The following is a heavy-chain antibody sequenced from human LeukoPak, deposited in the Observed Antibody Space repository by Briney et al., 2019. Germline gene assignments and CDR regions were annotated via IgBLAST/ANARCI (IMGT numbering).Heavy chain of an antibody. CDR2: IYYSGNT. Sequence: GSLRLSCAASGFIVSSNYMSWIRQPPGRGLEWIGYIYYSGNTNYNPSLKSRVTISVDTSKNQFSLKLSSVTAADTAVYYCARERTYNDAFDIWGQGTMVTVSS. V-gene: IGHV4-59*02. CDR3: ARERTYNDAFDI. CDR1: GFIVSSNY. D-gene: IGHD1-14*01. J-gene: IGHJ3*02.